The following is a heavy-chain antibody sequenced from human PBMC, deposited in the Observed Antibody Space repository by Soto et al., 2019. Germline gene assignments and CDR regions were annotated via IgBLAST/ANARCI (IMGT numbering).Heavy chain of an antibody. CDR1: GGSISSYY. J-gene: IGHJ4*02. V-gene: IGHV4-59*08. CDR3: ARRADSSSPFDY. D-gene: IGHD6-6*01. CDR2: IYYSGST. Sequence: SETLSLTCTVSGGSISSYYWSWIRQPPGKGLEWIGYIYYSGSTNYNPSLKSRVTISVDTSKNQFSLKLSSVTAADTAVYYCARRADSSSPFDYWGQGTLVTVS.